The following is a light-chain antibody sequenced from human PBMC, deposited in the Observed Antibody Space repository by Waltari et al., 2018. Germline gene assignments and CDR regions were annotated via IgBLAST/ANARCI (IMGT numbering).Light chain of an antibody. CDR2: WAS. V-gene: IGKV4-1*01. J-gene: IGKJ1*01. CDR1: QSVFYSSNNRNY. Sequence: DIVMTQSPDSLAVPLGERATINCKSSQSVFYSSNNRNYLGWYQHKPGQPPKLLIYWASTRESGVPDRFSGSGSGTDFTLTISNLQAEDVAVYYCQQYYATPRTFGQGTKVASK. CDR3: QQYYATPRT.